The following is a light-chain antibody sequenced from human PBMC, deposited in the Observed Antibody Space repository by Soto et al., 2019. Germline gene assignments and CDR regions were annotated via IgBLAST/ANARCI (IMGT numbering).Light chain of an antibody. Sequence: DIQMTQSPSTLSASVGDRVTITCRASQRISTWLAWYQQKPGKAPKLLIYEASSLESGVPSRFSVSGSGTEFTLTIRSLPPDDCANYYCEQYYSFSWTFGQGTKVEIK. CDR2: EAS. V-gene: IGKV1-5*03. CDR3: EQYYSFSWT. J-gene: IGKJ1*01. CDR1: QRISTW.